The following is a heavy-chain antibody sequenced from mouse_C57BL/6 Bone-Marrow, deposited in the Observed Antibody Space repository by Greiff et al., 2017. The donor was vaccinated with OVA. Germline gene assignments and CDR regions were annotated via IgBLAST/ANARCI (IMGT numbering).Heavy chain of an antibody. CDR1: GFTFSDYY. D-gene: IGHD2-4*01. Sequence: EVKLMESGGGLVQPGGSLKLSCAASGFTFSDYYMYWVRQTPEKRLEWVAYISNGGGSTYYPDTVQGRFTISRDNAKNTLYLQMSRLKSEDTAMYYCARRGYDYEGYFDYWGQGTTLTVSS. CDR2: ISNGGGST. V-gene: IGHV5-12*01. J-gene: IGHJ2*01. CDR3: ARRGYDYEGYFDY.